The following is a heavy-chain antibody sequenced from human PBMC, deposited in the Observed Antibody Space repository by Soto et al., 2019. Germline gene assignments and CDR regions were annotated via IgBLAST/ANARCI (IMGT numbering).Heavy chain of an antibody. CDR1: GVTVSSNY. V-gene: IGHV3-53*01. CDR2: IYSGGST. D-gene: IGHD2-21*02. Sequence: EVQLVESGGGLIQPGGSLRLSCAASGVTVSSNYMSWVRQAPGKGLEWVSVIYSGGSTYYADSVKGRFTISRDNSKITLYLQRTRPRAEDTAVYYCARGQQGVTDAIDYWGRGSLVTVSS. CDR3: ARGQQGVTDAIDY. J-gene: IGHJ4*02.